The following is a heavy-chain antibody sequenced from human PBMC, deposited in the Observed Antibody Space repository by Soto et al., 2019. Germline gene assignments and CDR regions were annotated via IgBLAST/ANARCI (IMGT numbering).Heavy chain of an antibody. Sequence: ESLRISCRCAGGSFTGYWIGWVRQMPGKGLEWMGIIYPGDSDTRYSPSFQGQVTISADKSISTAYLQWSSLKASDTAMYYCARSLGYGDPTYFDYWGQGTLVPVSS. D-gene: IGHD4-17*01. V-gene: IGHV5-51*01. CDR1: GGSFTGYW. CDR2: IYPGDSDT. CDR3: ARSLGYGDPTYFDY. J-gene: IGHJ4*02.